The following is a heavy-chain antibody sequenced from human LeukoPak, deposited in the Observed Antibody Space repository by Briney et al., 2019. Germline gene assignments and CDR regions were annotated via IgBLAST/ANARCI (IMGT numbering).Heavy chain of an antibody. D-gene: IGHD3-10*01. V-gene: IGHV1-18*01. CDR1: GYTFTSYG. CDR3: ARSSNYYGSGSYYNK. Sequence: ASVKVSYKASGYTFTSYGISWVRQAPGQGREWMGWISAYNGNTNYAQKLQGRVTMTTHTSTSTAYMELRSLRSDDTAVYYCARSSNYYGSGSYYNKWGQGTLVTVSS. J-gene: IGHJ4*02. CDR2: ISAYNGNT.